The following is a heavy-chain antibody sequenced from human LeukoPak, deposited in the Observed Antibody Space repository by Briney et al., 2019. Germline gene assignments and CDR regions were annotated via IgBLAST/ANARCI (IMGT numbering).Heavy chain of an antibody. CDR3: ASASSHRIAAGGDY. Sequence: GGSLRLSCAASGFTFTTYWMHWVRQAPGKGLVWVSRINGDGGSRDYAGSVKGRFTISRDNAKNTLYLQMNSLRAEDTAVYYCASASSHRIAAGGDYWGQGTLVTVSS. CDR2: INGDGGSR. V-gene: IGHV3-74*01. D-gene: IGHD6-13*01. J-gene: IGHJ4*02. CDR1: GFTFTTYW.